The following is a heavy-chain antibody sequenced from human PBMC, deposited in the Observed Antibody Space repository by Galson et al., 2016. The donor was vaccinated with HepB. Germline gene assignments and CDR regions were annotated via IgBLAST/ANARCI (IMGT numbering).Heavy chain of an antibody. CDR1: GYSISSSYY. J-gene: IGHJ4*02. V-gene: IGHV4-38-2*02. Sequence: SETLSLTCTVSGYSISSSYYWGWIRQPPGKGLEWVGSIYYSGSTHYNPPLKSRVTISVDTSKNQFSLKLSSVTAADTAVYFCARGSSGWFGDFDYWGQGTLVTVSS. CDR2: IYYSGST. D-gene: IGHD6-13*01. CDR3: ARGSSGWFGDFDY.